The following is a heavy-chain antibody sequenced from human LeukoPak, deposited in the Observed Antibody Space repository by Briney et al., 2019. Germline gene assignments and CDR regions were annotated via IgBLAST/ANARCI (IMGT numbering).Heavy chain of an antibody. D-gene: IGHD6-13*01. CDR3: AKDSSSSWFGGDSE. J-gene: IGHJ4*02. Sequence: GGSLRLSCAASGFTFSYYGLHWVRQAPGKGLEWVALITYDGSNKDYADSVKGRFTISRDISKNTLYLQMNSLRLEDTAVYYCAKDSSSSWFGGDSEWGQGTLVTVST. CDR1: GFTFSYYG. CDR2: ITYDGSNK. V-gene: IGHV3-30*18.